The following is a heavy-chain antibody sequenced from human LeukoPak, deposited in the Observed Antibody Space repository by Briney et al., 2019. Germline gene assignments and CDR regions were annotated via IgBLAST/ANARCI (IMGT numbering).Heavy chain of an antibody. D-gene: IGHD7-27*01. CDR3: AKGVWAPRFDS. CDR2: INHSGSI. Sequence: SQTLSLTCAVYGACLCYDYWSWIRQGPGEGLEWIGEINHSGSITYNPSLKSRVTISAEKSKSQFSLRLTSVTAADTAVYYCAKGVWAPRFDSWGQGTLVTVSS. J-gene: IGHJ5*01. CDR1: GACLCYDY. V-gene: IGHV4-34*01.